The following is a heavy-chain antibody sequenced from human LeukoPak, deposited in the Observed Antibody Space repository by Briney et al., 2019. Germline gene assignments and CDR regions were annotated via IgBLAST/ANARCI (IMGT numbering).Heavy chain of an antibody. D-gene: IGHD3-10*01. CDR3: AKDLSRGAFGM. V-gene: IGHV3-23*01. CDR2: IGGSSGYMA. J-gene: IGHJ3*02. CDR1: GFTFSSYT. Sequence: GGSLRLSCAASGFTFSSYTMNWVRQAPGKGLEWVSGIGGSSGYMAYYAESVKGRFTISRDNSQNTLYLQMNSLRAEDTAVYYCAKDLSRGAFGMWGQGTLVTVSS.